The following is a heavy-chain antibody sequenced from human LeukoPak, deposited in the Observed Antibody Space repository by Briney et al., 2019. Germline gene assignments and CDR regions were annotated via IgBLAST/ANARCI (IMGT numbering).Heavy chain of an antibody. CDR2: INSDGSST. J-gene: IGHJ4*02. CDR3: ARRDNYDY. CDR1: GFTLSGNW. D-gene: IGHD2-15*01. V-gene: IGHV3-74*01. Sequence: PGGSLRLSCAASGFTLSGNWMHWVRQAPGKGLVWVSRINSDGSSTSYADSVKGRFSISRDNAKNTLYLQMNNLRAEDTAVYYCARRDNYDYWGQGTLVTVSS.